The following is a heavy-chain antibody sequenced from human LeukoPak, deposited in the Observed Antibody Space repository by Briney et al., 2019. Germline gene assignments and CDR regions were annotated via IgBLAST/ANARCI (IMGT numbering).Heavy chain of an antibody. CDR3: ARDGTGEGAFDY. J-gene: IGHJ4*02. Sequence: SETLSLTCTVSGASISSYYWSWIRHPPGKGLEWIGYIYYSGSTTYNPSLKSRVTISVDTSKNQFSLKLSSVTAADTAVYYCARDGTGEGAFDYWGQGTLVTVSS. CDR1: GASISSYY. D-gene: IGHD3-10*01. V-gene: IGHV4-59*01. CDR2: IYYSGST.